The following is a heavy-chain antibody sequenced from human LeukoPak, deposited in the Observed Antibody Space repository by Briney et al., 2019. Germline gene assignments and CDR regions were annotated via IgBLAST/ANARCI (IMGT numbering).Heavy chain of an antibody. CDR3: ARGPITMLRSWFDP. V-gene: IGHV1-69*13. CDR2: IIRSLTTS. J-gene: IGHJ5*02. Sequence: GASVKVSCKASGVTFSDYAISWVRQAPGQGLEWMGGIIRSLTTSNYAQKFQGRVTITADESTSTAYMELSSLRSEDMDVYYCARGPITMLRSWFDPWGQGTLVTVSS. D-gene: IGHD3-10*01. CDR1: GVTFSDYA.